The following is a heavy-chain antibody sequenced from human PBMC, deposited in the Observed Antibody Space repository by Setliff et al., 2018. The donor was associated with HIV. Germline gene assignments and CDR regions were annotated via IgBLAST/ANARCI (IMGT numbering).Heavy chain of an antibody. J-gene: IGHJ1*01. D-gene: IGHD6-13*01. CDR1: GFTLSTHA. CDR2: FSAGGGRT. CDR3: ARVGNSNCLIQYFQN. V-gene: IGHV3-23*01. Sequence: GSLSLSCAASGFTLSTHAMTWVRQAAGKGLEWVSVFSAGGGRTYYADSVRGRFTISRDNSKNTLYLQMNSLRAEDTAVYYCARVGNSNCLIQYFQNWGQGTLVTVSS.